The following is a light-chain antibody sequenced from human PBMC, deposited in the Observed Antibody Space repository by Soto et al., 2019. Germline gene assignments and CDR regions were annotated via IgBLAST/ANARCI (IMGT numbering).Light chain of an antibody. Sequence: EIVLTQSPDTLSLSPGERATLSCRASQSVSSYYLVWYQQKFGQAPRLLIYGAYSRATGTPDRFSGSGSGTDFTLTISRLEPDDFAVYYCQHYGNSPPSVTFGPGTKVEIK. CDR3: QHYGNSPPSVT. V-gene: IGKV3-20*01. J-gene: IGKJ3*01. CDR2: GAY. CDR1: QSVSSYY.